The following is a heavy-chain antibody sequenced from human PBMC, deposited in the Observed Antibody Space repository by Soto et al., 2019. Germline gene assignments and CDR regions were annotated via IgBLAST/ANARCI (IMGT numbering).Heavy chain of an antibody. D-gene: IGHD6-19*01. CDR3: ARAGSSGWGVFDY. V-gene: IGHV4-59*01. J-gene: IGHJ4*02. Sequence: SETLSLTCTVSGVSISSYYWSWIRQPPGKGLEWIGYIYYSGSTNYNPSLKSRVTISVDTSKNQFSLKLSSVTAADTAVYYCARAGSSGWGVFDYWGQGTLVTVSS. CDR2: IYYSGST. CDR1: GVSISSYY.